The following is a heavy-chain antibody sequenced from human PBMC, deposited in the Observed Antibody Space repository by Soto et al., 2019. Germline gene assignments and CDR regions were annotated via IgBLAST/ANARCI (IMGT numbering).Heavy chain of an antibody. V-gene: IGHV3-23*01. CDR3: AKDSAYGGDDLKHDAFDI. CDR1: GFTFSSYA. J-gene: IGHJ3*02. CDR2: ISGSGGST. D-gene: IGHD5-12*01. Sequence: GGSLRLSCAASGFTFSSYAMSWVRQAPGKGLEWVSAISGSGGSTYYADSVKGRFTISRDNSKNTLYLQMNSLRAEDTAVYYCAKDSAYGGDDLKHDAFDIWGQGTMVTVSS.